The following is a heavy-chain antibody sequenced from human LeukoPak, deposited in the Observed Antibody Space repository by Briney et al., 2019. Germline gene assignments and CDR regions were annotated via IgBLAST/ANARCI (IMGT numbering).Heavy chain of an antibody. Sequence: PGGSLSLSCAASGFTFSSYNMNWLRQAPGKGLEWVSSISSSSSYIYYADSVKGRFTISRDNAKHSLYLQMKGVRAEGTAVCCGARDKRVNDYDSSGDACDIGPRGTRVPVPS. J-gene: IGHJ3*02. CDR3: ARDKRVNDYDSSGDACDI. CDR1: GFTFSSYN. D-gene: IGHD3-22*01. CDR2: ISSSSSYI. V-gene: IGHV3-21*01.